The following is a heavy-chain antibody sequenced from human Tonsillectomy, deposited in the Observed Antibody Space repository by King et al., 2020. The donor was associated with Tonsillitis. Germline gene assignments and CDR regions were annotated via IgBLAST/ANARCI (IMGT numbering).Heavy chain of an antibody. CDR2: ISSDGRNK. CDR3: ARDPERGYHFDY. J-gene: IGHJ4*02. D-gene: IGHD5-18*01. Sequence: VQLVESGGGVVQPGRSLRLSCVASGFSFSSFAIHWVRQAPGKGLEWVAVISSDGRNKYYGDSVKGRFTISRDNSKNTLYMQMNSLRAEDTAVYFCARDPERGYHFDYWGQGTLVTVSS. V-gene: IGHV3-33*05. CDR1: GFSFSSFA.